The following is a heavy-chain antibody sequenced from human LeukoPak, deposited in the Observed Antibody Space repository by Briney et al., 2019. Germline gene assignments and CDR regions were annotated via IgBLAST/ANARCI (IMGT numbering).Heavy chain of an antibody. CDR1: GGTFSSYA. CDR2: ISAYNGNT. Sequence: WASVKVSCKASGGTFSSYAISWVRQAPGQGLEWMGWISAYNGNTKYAQKLQGRVTMTTDTSTTTAYMELRSLRSDDTAVYYCARVEMATTVYFDYWGQGTLVTVSS. V-gene: IGHV1-18*01. D-gene: IGHD5-24*01. CDR3: ARVEMATTVYFDY. J-gene: IGHJ4*02.